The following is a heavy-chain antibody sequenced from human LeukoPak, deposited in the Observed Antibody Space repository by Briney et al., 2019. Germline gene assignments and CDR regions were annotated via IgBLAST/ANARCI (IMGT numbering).Heavy chain of an antibody. CDR2: ISSSSSYI. J-gene: IGHJ3*02. V-gene: IGHV3-21*01. CDR3: ARDHLGPITMVRGGLFDI. CDR1: GFTFSSYS. D-gene: IGHD3-10*01. Sequence: PGRSLRLSCAASGFTFSSYSMNWVRQALGKGLEWVSSISSSSSYIYYADSVKGRFTISRDNAKNSLYLQMNSLRAEDTAVYYCARDHLGPITMVRGGLFDIWGQGTMVTVSS.